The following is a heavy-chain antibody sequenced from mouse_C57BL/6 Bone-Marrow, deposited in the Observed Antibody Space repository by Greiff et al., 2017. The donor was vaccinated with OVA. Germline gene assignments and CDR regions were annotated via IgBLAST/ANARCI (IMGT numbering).Heavy chain of an antibody. V-gene: IGHV5-4*01. Sequence: VQLKESGGGLVKPGGSLKLSCAASGFTFSSYAMSWVRQTPEKRLEWVATISDGGSYTYYPDNVKGRFTISRDNAKNKLYLQMSHLKSEDTAMYYWARDPPSMDYWGQGTSVTVSS. CDR1: GFTFSSYA. CDR3: ARDPPSMDY. CDR2: ISDGGSYT. J-gene: IGHJ4*01.